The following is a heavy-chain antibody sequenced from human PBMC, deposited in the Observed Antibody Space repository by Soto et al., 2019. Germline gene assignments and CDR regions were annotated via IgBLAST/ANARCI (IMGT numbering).Heavy chain of an antibody. D-gene: IGHD3-9*01. V-gene: IGHV4-59*01. CDR1: GGSISTYF. CDR2: ISYSEDA. Sequence: SETLSLTCIVSGGSISTYFWTWIRQAPGKGLQWIGSISYSEDANYNPSLKSRLTISIDTSKNHFSLKLTSVTAADTAVYYCARGGFYFDTTEWDYWGQGTLVTVS. J-gene: IGHJ4*02. CDR3: ARGGFYFDTTEWDY.